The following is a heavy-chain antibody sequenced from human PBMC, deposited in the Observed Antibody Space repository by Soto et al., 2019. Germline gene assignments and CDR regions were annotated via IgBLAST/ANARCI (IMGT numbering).Heavy chain of an antibody. Sequence: EVQLLESGGGLVQPGGSLRLSCAASGLTFSSYAMSWVRQAPGKGLEWVSAISGSGGSTYYADSVKGRFTISRDNSKNTLYLQMNSLRAEDTAVYYCAKLMVRGVIRFDYWGQGTLVTVSS. J-gene: IGHJ4*02. CDR2: ISGSGGST. V-gene: IGHV3-23*01. CDR1: GLTFSSYA. CDR3: AKLMVRGVIRFDY. D-gene: IGHD3-10*01.